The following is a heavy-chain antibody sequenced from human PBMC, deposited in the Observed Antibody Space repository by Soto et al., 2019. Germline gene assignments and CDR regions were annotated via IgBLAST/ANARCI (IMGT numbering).Heavy chain of an antibody. CDR1: GFTFSSYA. Sequence: GGSLRLSCAASGFTFSSYAMHWVRQAPGKGLEWVAVISYDGSNKYYAESVKGRFTISRDNSKNTLYLQMNSLRAEDTAVYYCARATRSSALGVFDYWGQGTLVTVSS. CDR2: ISYDGSNK. D-gene: IGHD6-6*01. V-gene: IGHV3-30-3*01. CDR3: ARATRSSALGVFDY. J-gene: IGHJ4*02.